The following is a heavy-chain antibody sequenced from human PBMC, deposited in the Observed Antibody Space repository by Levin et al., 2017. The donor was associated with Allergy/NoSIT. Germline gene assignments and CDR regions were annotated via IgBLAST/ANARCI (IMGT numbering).Heavy chain of an antibody. CDR1: GFTFSNYG. J-gene: IGHJ5*02. V-gene: IGHV3-23*01. CDR2: ISQSTTNT. Sequence: GGSLRLSCAASGFTFSNYGMNWVRQAPGRGLEWVSAISQSTTNTYYADSVQGRFTISRDNSKNMLYLQMNSLRVEDTAVYYCAKSYSGNKYNWFDPWGHGTLVTVSS. CDR3: AKSYSGNKYNWFDP. D-gene: IGHD5-12*01.